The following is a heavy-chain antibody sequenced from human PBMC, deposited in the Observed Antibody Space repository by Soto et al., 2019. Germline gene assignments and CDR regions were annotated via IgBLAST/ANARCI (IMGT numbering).Heavy chain of an antibody. D-gene: IGHD6-13*01. CDR3: AASIAAAGPFDY. V-gene: IGHV3-30-3*01. CDR2: ISYDGSNK. CDR1: GFTFSSYA. Sequence: SLRLSCAASGFTFSSYAMHWVRQAPGKGLEWVAVISYDGSNKYYADSVKGRFTISRDNSKNTLYLHMNSLRAEDTAVYYCAASIAAAGPFDYWGQGTLVTVSS. J-gene: IGHJ4*02.